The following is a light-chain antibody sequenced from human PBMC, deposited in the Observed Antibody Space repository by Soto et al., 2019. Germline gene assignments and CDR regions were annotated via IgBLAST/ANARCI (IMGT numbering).Light chain of an antibody. CDR1: QGINSH. J-gene: IGKJ4*01. Sequence: DLQLTRAPSFLSASVGDRVTITCRARQGINSHLACYQQMPGKVPNLLIYDASTLQSGVPSRFSGSRSGTEFTLTISSLQPEDFAAYYCQQLNSHPFSFGGGTKVEIK. CDR3: QQLNSHPFS. V-gene: IGKV1-9*01. CDR2: DAS.